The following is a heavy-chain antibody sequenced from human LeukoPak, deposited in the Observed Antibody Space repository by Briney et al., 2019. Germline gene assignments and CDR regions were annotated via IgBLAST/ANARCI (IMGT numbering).Heavy chain of an antibody. CDR3: AREEMYYDGSGYYYGPYFDY. J-gene: IGHJ4*02. V-gene: IGHV1-2*06. CDR2: INPNSGGT. Sequence: VASVQVSCKASGYTFSGNYMEWVRQAPGQGLEWMGRINPNSGGTNYAQKFQGRVTMTRDTSISTAYMELSRLRSEDTAVYYCAREEMYYDGSGYYYGPYFDYWGQGTLVTVSS. CDR1: GYTFSGNY. D-gene: IGHD3-22*01.